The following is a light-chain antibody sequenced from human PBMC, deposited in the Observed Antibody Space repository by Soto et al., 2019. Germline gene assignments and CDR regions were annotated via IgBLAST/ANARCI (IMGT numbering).Light chain of an antibody. Sequence: QSVLAQPASVSGSPGQSITISCTGTSSDVGGYNYVAWYQQHPGKAPKLIIYEVTNRPSGVSYRFSASKSGNTASLTISGLQSEDEADYYSISYTGKSASYVFGTGTKLTVL. CDR2: EVT. V-gene: IGLV2-14*01. CDR1: SSDVGGYNY. CDR3: ISYTGKSASYV. J-gene: IGLJ1*01.